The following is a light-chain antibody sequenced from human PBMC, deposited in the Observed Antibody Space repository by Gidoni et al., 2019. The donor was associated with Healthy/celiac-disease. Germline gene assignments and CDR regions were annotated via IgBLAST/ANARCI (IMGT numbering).Light chain of an antibody. Sequence: EIVLTQSPAPLSLSPGERATLSCRASQSVSSYLAWYQQKPGQAPSLLIYDASNRATGIPARCSGSGSGTDFTLTISSLEPEDFAVYYCQQRSNWPTFGQGTKVEIK. J-gene: IGKJ1*01. V-gene: IGKV3-11*01. CDR3: QQRSNWPT. CDR1: QSVSSY. CDR2: DAS.